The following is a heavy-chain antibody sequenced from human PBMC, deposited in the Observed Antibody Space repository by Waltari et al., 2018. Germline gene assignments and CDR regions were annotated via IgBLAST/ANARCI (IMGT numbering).Heavy chain of an antibody. CDR2: IYYSEST. CDR1: GGSISSYY. V-gene: IGHV4-59*01. J-gene: IGHJ3*02. D-gene: IGHD5-18*01. Sequence: QVQLQESGPGLVKPSETLSLTCTVSGGSISSYYWSWIRQPPGKGLEWIGYIYYSESTNYNPSLKSRVTISVDTSKNQFSLKLSSVTAADTAVYYCARGGTAMVKQAFDIWGQGTMVTVSS. CDR3: ARGGTAMVKQAFDI.